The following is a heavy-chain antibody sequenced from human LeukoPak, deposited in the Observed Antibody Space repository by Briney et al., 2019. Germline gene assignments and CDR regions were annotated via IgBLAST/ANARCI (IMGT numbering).Heavy chain of an antibody. Sequence: ASVKVSCKASGYTFTDYYMHWVRQAPGQGLEWMGRINPNSGGTNYAQKFQARVTMTRDTSISTAYMELSRLRSDDTALYYCARAAYYYDGSGYYLGDWGQGTLVTVSS. CDR1: GYTFTDYY. CDR3: ARAAYYYDGSGYYLGD. D-gene: IGHD3-22*01. V-gene: IGHV1-2*06. CDR2: INPNSGGT. J-gene: IGHJ4*02.